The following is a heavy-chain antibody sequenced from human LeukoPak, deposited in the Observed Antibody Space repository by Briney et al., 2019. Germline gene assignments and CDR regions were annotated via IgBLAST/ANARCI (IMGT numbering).Heavy chain of an antibody. V-gene: IGHV1-2*02. CDR3: ARGPLMTTVTTFTY. CDR1: GCTFTGYY. CDR2: INPNSGGT. Sequence: ASVKVSCKASGCTFTGYYMHWVRQAPGQGLEWRGWINPNSGGTNYAQKFQGRVTMTRDTSISTAYMELSRLRSDDTAVYYCARGPLMTTVTTFTYWGQGTLVTVSS. J-gene: IGHJ4*02. D-gene: IGHD4-17*01.